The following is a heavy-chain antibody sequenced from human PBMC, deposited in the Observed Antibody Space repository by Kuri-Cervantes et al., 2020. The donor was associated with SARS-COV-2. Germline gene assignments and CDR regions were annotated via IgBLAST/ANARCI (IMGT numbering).Heavy chain of an antibody. D-gene: IGHD5-18*01. J-gene: IGHJ3*02. Sequence: ASVKVSCKASGYTFTGYYMHWVRQAPGQGLEWMGRVNPNSGGTNYAQKFQGRVTMTRDTSISTAYMELSRLRSDDTVVYYCARGGYSYVQGDPAFDIWGQGTMVTVSS. V-gene: IGHV1-2*05. CDR1: GYTFTGYY. CDR2: VNPNSGGT. CDR3: ARGGYSYVQGDPAFDI.